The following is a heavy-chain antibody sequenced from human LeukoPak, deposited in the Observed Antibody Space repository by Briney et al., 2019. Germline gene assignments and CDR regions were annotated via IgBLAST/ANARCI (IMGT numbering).Heavy chain of an antibody. CDR1: GGSISITTYY. CDR2: INYSGNS. CDR3: ARGGTTVAGTFWFDP. J-gene: IGHJ5*02. Sequence: TSSETLSLTCIVSGGSISITTYYWGWMRQPPGKGLEWIGSINYSGNSYYNPSLRSRVTISVDTSKNQFSLKLNSVTAADTALYYCARGGTTVAGTFWFDPWGQGTLVTVSS. V-gene: IGHV4-39*01. D-gene: IGHD6-19*01.